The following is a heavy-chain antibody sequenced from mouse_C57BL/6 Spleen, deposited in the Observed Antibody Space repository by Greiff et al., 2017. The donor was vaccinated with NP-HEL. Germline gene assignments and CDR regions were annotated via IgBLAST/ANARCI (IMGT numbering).Heavy chain of an antibody. CDR2: INPNNGGT. V-gene: IGHV1-26*01. J-gene: IGHJ2*01. CDR1: GYTFTDYY. CDR3: ARLRGRCFDY. D-gene: IGHD1-1*01. Sequence: VQLQQSGPELVKPGASVKISCKASGYTFTDYYMNWVKQSHGKSLEWIGDINPNNGGTSYNQKFKGKATLTVDKSSSTAYMELRSLTSEDSAVYYCARLRGRCFDYWGQGTTLTVSS.